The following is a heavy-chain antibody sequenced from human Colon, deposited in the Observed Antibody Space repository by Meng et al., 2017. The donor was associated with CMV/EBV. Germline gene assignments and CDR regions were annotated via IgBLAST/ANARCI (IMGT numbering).Heavy chain of an antibody. D-gene: IGHD4-23*01. Sequence: YSFTTYYTGWVRQMPGTGLEWLGIINPADSDTTYSPSFQGQVTISADTSISTAYLQWSSLKASDAAVYFCARSNSYGGNSVVFLFDSWGQGSLVTVSS. CDR2: INPADSDT. CDR3: ARSNSYGGNSVVFLFDS. V-gene: IGHV5-51*01. J-gene: IGHJ4*02. CDR1: YSFTTYY.